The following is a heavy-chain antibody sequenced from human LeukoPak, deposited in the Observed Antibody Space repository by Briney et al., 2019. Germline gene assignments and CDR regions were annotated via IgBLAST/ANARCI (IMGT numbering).Heavy chain of an antibody. Sequence: SVKVSCKASGGTFSSYAISWVRQAPGQGLEWMGGIIPIFGTANYAQKFQGRVTITTDESTSTAYMELSSLRSEDTAVYYCAKSLNYNWNYRSSAFDIWGQGTMVTVSS. V-gene: IGHV1-69*05. J-gene: IGHJ3*02. D-gene: IGHD1-7*01. CDR2: IIPIFGTA. CDR3: AKSLNYNWNYRSSAFDI. CDR1: GGTFSSYA.